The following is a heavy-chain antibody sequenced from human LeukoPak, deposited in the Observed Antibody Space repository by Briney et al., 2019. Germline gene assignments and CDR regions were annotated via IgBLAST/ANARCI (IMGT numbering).Heavy chain of an antibody. CDR3: ARDGGSYYRKVYFDY. J-gene: IGHJ4*02. Sequence: PGRSLRLSCAASGFTFSSYAMHWVRQAPGKGLEWVAVISYDGSNKYYADSVKGRFTISRDNSKNTLYLQMNSLRAEDTAVYYCARDGGSYYRKVYFDYWGQGTLVTVSS. D-gene: IGHD1-26*01. CDR1: GFTFSSYA. CDR2: ISYDGSNK. V-gene: IGHV3-30-3*01.